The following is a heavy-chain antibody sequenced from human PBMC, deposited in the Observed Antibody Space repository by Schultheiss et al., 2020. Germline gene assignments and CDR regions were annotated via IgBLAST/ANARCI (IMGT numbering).Heavy chain of an antibody. J-gene: IGHJ4*02. Sequence: SATLSLTCAVSGGSISSSNWWSWVRQPPGKGLEWIGRIYTSGSTYYNPSLKSRVTISVDRSKNQFSLKLSSVTAADTAVYYCARLYGSGSYYLAYWGQGTLVTVSS. D-gene: IGHD3-10*01. CDR1: GGSISSSNW. V-gene: IGHV4-4*02. CDR3: ARLYGSGSYYLAY. CDR2: IYTSGST.